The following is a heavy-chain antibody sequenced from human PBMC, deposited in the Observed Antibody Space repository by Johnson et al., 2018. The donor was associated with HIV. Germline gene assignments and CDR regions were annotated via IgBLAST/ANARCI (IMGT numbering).Heavy chain of an antibody. CDR2: IYSGGST. J-gene: IGHJ3*02. D-gene: IGHD6-19*01. Sequence: VQLVESGGGLIQPGGSLRLSCAASGFTVSSNYMSWVRQAPGKGLEWVSVIYSGGSTYYADSVKGRFTISRDNSKNTLYLQINSLRAEDTAVYYCAKDRIAVAGNDAFDIWGPGTMVTVSS. CDR1: GFTVSSNY. V-gene: IGHV3-53*01. CDR3: AKDRIAVAGNDAFDI.